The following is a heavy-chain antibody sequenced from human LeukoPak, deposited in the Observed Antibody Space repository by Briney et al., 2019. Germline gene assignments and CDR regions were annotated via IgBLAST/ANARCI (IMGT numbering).Heavy chain of an antibody. V-gene: IGHV1-69*05. Sequence: VASVKVSCKASGGTFSSYAISWVRQAPGQGLEWMGGIIPIFGTANYAQKLQGRVTMTTDTSTSTAYMELRSLRSDDTAVYYCARGGSSWYGVGDYWGQGTLVTVSS. D-gene: IGHD6-13*01. CDR3: ARGGSSWYGVGDY. CDR1: GGTFSSYA. CDR2: IIPIFGTA. J-gene: IGHJ4*02.